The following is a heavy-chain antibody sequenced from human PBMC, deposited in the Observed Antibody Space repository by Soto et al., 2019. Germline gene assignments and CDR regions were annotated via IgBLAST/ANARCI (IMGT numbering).Heavy chain of an antibody. J-gene: IGHJ4*02. D-gene: IGHD1-26*01. CDR1: GFTFSIYE. CDR3: ARQGESGSYSGFVFDY. CDR2: ISSGGTTI. Sequence: GGSLRLSCVASGFTFSIYEMNWVRQAPGKGLEWVSYISSGGTTIYYVDSVKGRFTISRDNAKNSLYLQMNSLRAEDTAVYYCARQGESGSYSGFVFDYWGQGTLVTVSS. V-gene: IGHV3-48*03.